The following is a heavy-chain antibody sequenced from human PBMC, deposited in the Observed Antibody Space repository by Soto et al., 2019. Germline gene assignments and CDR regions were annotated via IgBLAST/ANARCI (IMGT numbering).Heavy chain of an antibody. J-gene: IGHJ4*02. CDR1: GGTFSSYA. Sequence: QVQLVQSGAEVKKPGSSVKVSCKASGGTFSSYAISWVRQAPGQGLEWMGGIIPIFGTANYAQKFQGRVTITADKSTSPADRGLSRVRSWETAVHDCAGRLDRRWAGFDYWGRGTVVRVSS. CDR3: AGRLDRRWAGFDY. V-gene: IGHV1-69*06. CDR2: IIPIFGTA. D-gene: IGHD1-1*01.